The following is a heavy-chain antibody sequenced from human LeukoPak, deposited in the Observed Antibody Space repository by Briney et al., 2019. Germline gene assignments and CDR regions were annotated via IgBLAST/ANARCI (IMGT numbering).Heavy chain of an antibody. Sequence: GASLQISCKGSGYGFTSSWIGWVRQMPGKGLEWMGIIYPGDSDTRYSPSFQGQVTIAADKSISTAYLQWSSLKASDTAMYYCAIYSDTYYFDHWGQGTLVTVSS. V-gene: IGHV5-51*01. CDR3: AIYSDTYYFDH. CDR1: GYGFTSSW. CDR2: IYPGDSDT. D-gene: IGHD1-26*01. J-gene: IGHJ4*02.